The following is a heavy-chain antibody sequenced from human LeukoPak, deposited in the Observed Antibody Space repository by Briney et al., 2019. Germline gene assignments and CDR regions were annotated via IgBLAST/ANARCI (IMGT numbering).Heavy chain of an antibody. D-gene: IGHD1-26*01. J-gene: IGHJ4*02. CDR2: IKSKTDGGTT. Sequence: GGSLRLSCAPSGFTFSNAWMSWARHARGEGLEWVGRIKSKTDGGTTDYAAPVKGRFTISRDDSKNTLYLQMNSLKTEDTAVYYCTTDQRGRIVGASFDYWGQGTLVTVSS. CDR1: GFTFSNAW. CDR3: TTDQRGRIVGASFDY. V-gene: IGHV3-15*01.